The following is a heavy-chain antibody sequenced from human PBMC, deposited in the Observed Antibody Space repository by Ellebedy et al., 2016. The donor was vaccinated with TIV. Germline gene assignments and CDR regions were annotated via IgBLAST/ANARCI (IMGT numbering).Heavy chain of an antibody. Sequence: PGGSLRLSCAASGFSFSIYWMSWVRQAPGKGLEWVSAISGSGGSTYYADSVKGRFTISRDNSKNTLYRQMNSLRAEDTAVYYCAKDQEVRGLRYFDYWGQGTLVTVSS. V-gene: IGHV3-23*01. CDR1: GFSFSIYW. CDR3: AKDQEVRGLRYFDY. J-gene: IGHJ4*02. CDR2: ISGSGGST. D-gene: IGHD3-10*01.